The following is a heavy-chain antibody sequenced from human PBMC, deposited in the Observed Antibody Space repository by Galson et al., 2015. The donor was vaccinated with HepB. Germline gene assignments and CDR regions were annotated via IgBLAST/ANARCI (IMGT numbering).Heavy chain of an antibody. CDR2: TYYTSKWHN. CDR3: AREDIDWDTFDY. J-gene: IGHJ4*02. CDR1: GDSVSTNSAA. V-gene: IGHV6-1*01. D-gene: IGHD2-21*01. Sequence: CAISGDSVSTNSAAWNWIRQSPSRGLEWLGRTYYTSKWHNDYAVSVKSRITINPDTSKNQFSLQLNSVTPEDTAGYYCAREDIDWDTFDYWGQGTLVTVSS.